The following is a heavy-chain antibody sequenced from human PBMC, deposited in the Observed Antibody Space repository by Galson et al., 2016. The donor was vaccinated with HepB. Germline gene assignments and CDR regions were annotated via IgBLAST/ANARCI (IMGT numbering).Heavy chain of an antibody. CDR3: ARLCYGDYQGRDF. CDR2: FDENNGGT. Sequence: SLRLSCAASGFSFSAYAMNWVRQAPGKGLEWVSGFDENNGGTYYADSVKGRFTISRDKSKDTLYLHMNSLRAEDTAVYYCARLCYGDYQGRDFWGQGTLVAVSS. V-gene: IGHV3-23*01. J-gene: IGHJ4*02. D-gene: IGHD4-17*01. CDR1: GFSFSAYA.